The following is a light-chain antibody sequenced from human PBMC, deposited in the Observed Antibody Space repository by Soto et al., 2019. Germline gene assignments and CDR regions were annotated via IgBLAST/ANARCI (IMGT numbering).Light chain of an antibody. CDR2: DAS. CDR1: QSVSSY. Sequence: EIVLTQSPATLSLYPGERATLSCRASQSVSSYLAWYQQKPGQAPRLLIYDASNRATGIPARFSGSGSGTDFTLTISSLEPEDFAVYYCQQRSNRRTFGQGTKLEIK. J-gene: IGKJ2*01. V-gene: IGKV3-11*01. CDR3: QQRSNRRT.